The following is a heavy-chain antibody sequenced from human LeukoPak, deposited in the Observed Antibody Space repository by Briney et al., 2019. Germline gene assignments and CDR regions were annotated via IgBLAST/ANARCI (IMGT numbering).Heavy chain of an antibody. CDR2: INYSGGT. J-gene: IGHJ5*02. CDR3: ARLEGVLWFGELTFGFDP. CDR1: SDSISSTYW. D-gene: IGHD3-10*01. Sequence: SETLSLTCAVSSDSISSTYWWTWIRQPPGKGLEWIGVINYSGGTNYHPSLKSRVTISLDTSKNQFSLNLTSVTAADTAVYYCARLEGVLWFGELTFGFDPWGQGTLVTVSS. V-gene: IGHV4-4*02.